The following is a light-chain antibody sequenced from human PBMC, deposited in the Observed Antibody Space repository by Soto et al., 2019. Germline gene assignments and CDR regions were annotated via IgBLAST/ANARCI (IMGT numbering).Light chain of an antibody. V-gene: IGKV3-15*01. Sequence: EIVMTQSPATLSVSPGERATLSCRASQSVSSNLAWYQQKPGQAPRLLIYGASTMATGIPARFSGSGSGTEFTLTISSLQSEDFAVYYCQERSGWPRGTFGGGTKVEIK. CDR3: QERSGWPRGT. CDR1: QSVSSN. CDR2: GAS. J-gene: IGKJ4*01.